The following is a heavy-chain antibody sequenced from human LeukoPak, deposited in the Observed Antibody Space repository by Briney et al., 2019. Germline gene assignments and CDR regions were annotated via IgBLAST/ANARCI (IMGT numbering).Heavy chain of an antibody. V-gene: IGHV3-73*01. CDR3: TREYSSGWPFDF. CDR1: GFTFSDSA. J-gene: IGHJ4*02. D-gene: IGHD6-19*01. CDR2: IRSKADTYAT. Sequence: GGSLRLSCAASGFTFSDSAIHWVRQATGKGLEWVGRIRSKADTYATSYAASLKGRFTISRDDSRNRAYLQMSSLRTEDTAVYYCTREYSSGWPFDFWGQGTLVTVSS.